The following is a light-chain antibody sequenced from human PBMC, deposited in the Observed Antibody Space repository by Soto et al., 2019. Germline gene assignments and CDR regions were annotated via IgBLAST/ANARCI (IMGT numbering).Light chain of an antibody. CDR1: SSDVGGYNY. Sequence: QSVLTQPASVSGSPGQSITISCTGTSSDVGGYNYVSWYQQHPGKAPKLMIFDVSNRPSEVSNRFSGSRSGNTASLTISGLQAEDEADYYCSSYTSNSTVVFGGGTKLTVL. J-gene: IGLJ2*01. V-gene: IGLV2-14*01. CDR2: DVS. CDR3: SSYTSNSTVV.